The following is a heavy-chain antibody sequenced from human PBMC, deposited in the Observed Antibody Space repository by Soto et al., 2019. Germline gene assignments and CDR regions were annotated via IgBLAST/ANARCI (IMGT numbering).Heavy chain of an antibody. Sequence: SETLSLTCAVYGGSFSGYYWSWIRQPPGKGLEWIGEINHSGSTNYNPSLKSRVTISVDTSKNQFSLKLSSVTAADTAVYYCARANRLWFGEFGYWCQGTLVTVSS. D-gene: IGHD3-10*01. CDR3: ARANRLWFGEFGY. V-gene: IGHV4-34*01. CDR2: INHSGST. CDR1: GGSFSGYY. J-gene: IGHJ4*02.